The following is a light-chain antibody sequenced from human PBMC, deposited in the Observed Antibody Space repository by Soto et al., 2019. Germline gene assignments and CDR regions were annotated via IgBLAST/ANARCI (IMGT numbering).Light chain of an antibody. J-gene: IGKJ4*01. CDR1: QSVTSN. CDR2: GAS. V-gene: IGKV3-15*01. Sequence: EIVLTQSPVTLSLSPGERATLSCGASQSVTSNYLACYQHKPGQAPRLLIYGASSRATGVPARFSGSGSGTEFTLTISSLQSEDFAVYYCQQYSNWPLTFGGGTKVDIK. CDR3: QQYSNWPLT.